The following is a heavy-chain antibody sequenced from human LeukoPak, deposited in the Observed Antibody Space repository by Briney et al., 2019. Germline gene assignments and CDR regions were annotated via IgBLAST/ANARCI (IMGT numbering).Heavy chain of an antibody. J-gene: IGHJ4*02. Sequence: ASVKVSCKASGYTFTSCDINWVRQATGQGLEWMGWMNPNSGNTGYAQKFQGRVTMTRNTSISTAYMELSSLRSEDTAVYYCARGVRWLRSSDYWGQGTLVTVSS. D-gene: IGHD5-12*01. CDR1: GYTFTSCD. CDR3: ARGVRWLRSSDY. V-gene: IGHV1-8*01. CDR2: MNPNSGNT.